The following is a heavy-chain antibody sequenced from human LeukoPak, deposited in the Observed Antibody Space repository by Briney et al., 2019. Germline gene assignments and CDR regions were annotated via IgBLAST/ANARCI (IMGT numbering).Heavy chain of an antibody. Sequence: GGSLRLSCAASGFTFDDYAMHWVRQAPGKGLEWVSLISWDGGSAYYADSVKGRFTISRDNSKNSLYLQMNSLRAEDTALYYCAKGDRAIYYYYYMDVWGKGTTVTVSS. D-gene: IGHD3-22*01. CDR3: AKGDRAIYYYYYMDV. V-gene: IGHV3-43D*03. CDR2: ISWDGGSA. CDR1: GFTFDDYA. J-gene: IGHJ6*03.